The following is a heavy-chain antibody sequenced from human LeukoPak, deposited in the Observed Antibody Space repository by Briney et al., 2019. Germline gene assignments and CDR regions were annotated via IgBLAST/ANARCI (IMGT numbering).Heavy chain of an antibody. Sequence: PGGSLRLSCAASGFPFSSYWMHWVRQAPGKGLEWVSRINTDGSATDNTNYAGSVKGRFTISRDNAKNTLYLQMNSLRAEDTAVYSCARGDSLIVDSGAYFRDALDLWGQGTMVTVSS. CDR3: ARGDSLIVDSGAYFRDALDL. CDR2: INTDGSATDNT. V-gene: IGHV3-74*01. CDR1: GFPFSSYW. D-gene: IGHD3-22*01. J-gene: IGHJ3*01.